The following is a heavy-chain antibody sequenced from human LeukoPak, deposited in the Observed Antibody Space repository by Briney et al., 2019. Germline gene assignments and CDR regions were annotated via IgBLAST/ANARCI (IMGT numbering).Heavy chain of an antibody. Sequence: SETLSLACTVSGASISSYYWTWVRQPPGKGLEWIGYISNSGGTNYNPSLTRRVTISVDTSKNQFSLKLTSVTAADTAIYFCTRHSTSSAPSAYWGQGTLVTVSS. CDR2: ISNSGGT. J-gene: IGHJ4*02. D-gene: IGHD2-2*01. CDR3: TRHSTSSAPSAY. V-gene: IGHV4-59*08. CDR1: GASISSYY.